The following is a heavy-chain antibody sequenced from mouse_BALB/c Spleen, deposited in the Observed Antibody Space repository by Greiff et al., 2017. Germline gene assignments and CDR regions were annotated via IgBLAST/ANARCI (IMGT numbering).Heavy chain of an antibody. CDR3: ARDYDGYP. D-gene: IGHD2-3*01. CDR2: INPYNGAT. J-gene: IGHJ2*01. CDR1: GYSFTGYY. Sequence: VQLQQSGPELVKPGASVKISCKASGYSFTGYYMHWVKQSHVKSLEWIGRINPYNGATSYNQNFKDKASLTVDKSSSTAYMELHSLTSEDSAVYYCARDYDGYPWGKGTTLTVSS. V-gene: IGHV1-31*01.